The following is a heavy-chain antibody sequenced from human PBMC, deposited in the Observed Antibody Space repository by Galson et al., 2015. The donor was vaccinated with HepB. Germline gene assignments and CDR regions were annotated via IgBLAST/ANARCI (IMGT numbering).Heavy chain of an antibody. D-gene: IGHD2-2*01. CDR1: GYTLTELS. CDR3: ATVPQYCSSTSYSHAFDI. Sequence: SVKVSCKVSGYTLTELSMHWVRQAPGKGLEWMGGFDPEDGETIYAQKFQGRVTMTEDTSTDTAYMELSSLRSEDTAVYYCATVPQYCSSTSYSHAFDIWGQGTMVTVSS. J-gene: IGHJ3*02. V-gene: IGHV1-24*01. CDR2: FDPEDGET.